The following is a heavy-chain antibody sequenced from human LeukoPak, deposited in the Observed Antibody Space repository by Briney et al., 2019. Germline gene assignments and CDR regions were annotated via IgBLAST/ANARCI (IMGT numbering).Heavy chain of an antibody. J-gene: IGHJ6*03. CDR2: ISTSSIYI. D-gene: IGHD5-18*01. V-gene: IGHV3-21*01. Sequence: GGSLRLSCAASGFTFSSYSMNWVRQAPGKGLEWVSSISTSSIYIYYADSVKGRFTISRGNAKNSLYLQMNSLRAEDTAVYYCARGRAGRGYSYVIYYYYYMDVWGKGTTVTVSS. CDR1: GFTFSSYS. CDR3: ARGRAGRGYSYVIYYYYYMDV.